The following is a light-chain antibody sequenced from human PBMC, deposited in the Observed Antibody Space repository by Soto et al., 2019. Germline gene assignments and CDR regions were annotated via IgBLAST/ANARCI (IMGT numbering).Light chain of an antibody. CDR1: ETLVESDGNTY. CDR2: AIS. V-gene: IGKV2-24*01. CDR3: IQATQFPWT. J-gene: IGKJ1*01. Sequence: IVLTQTPLASAITLGQPAPISCRSTETLVESDGNTYLSWPHQRPGQPPRLLLYAISNRLSGVPDRFSGSGAVTDFTLRISRVEAEDVGLYFCIQATQFPWTFGQGTKVDIK.